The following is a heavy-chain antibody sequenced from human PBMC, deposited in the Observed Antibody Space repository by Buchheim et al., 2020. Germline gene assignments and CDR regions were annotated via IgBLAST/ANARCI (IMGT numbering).Heavy chain of an antibody. CDR2: IYYSGST. CDR3: AREGGITMVRGYNWFDP. J-gene: IGHJ5*02. V-gene: IGHV4-61*01. Sequence: QVQLQESGPGLVKPSETLSLTCTVSGGSVSSGSYYWSWIRQPPGKGLEWIGYIYYSGSTNYNPSLKSRVTISVDTSKNQFSLKLSSVTAADTAVYYCAREGGITMVRGYNWFDPCGQGTL. D-gene: IGHD3-10*01. CDR1: GGSVSSGSYY.